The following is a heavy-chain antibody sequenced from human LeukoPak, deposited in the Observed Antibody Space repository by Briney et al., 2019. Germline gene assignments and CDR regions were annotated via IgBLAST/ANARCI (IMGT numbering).Heavy chain of an antibody. V-gene: IGHV1-3*03. CDR1: GYTFSNHE. Sequence: ASVKVSCKASGYTFSNHEIHWVRQAPGQSLEWMGGINGGNGDTKYSQELQGRVTISRDTSANTAYMELSSLRSEDMAVYYCTLYNFWDQGTLVTVSS. CDR3: TLYNF. CDR2: INGGNGDT. D-gene: IGHD3/OR15-3a*01. J-gene: IGHJ4*02.